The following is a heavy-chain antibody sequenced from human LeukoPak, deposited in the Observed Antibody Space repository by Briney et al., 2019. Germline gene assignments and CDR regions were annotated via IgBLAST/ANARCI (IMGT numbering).Heavy chain of an antibody. CDR3: ARETATTAGIDH. CDR2: INTDRAST. J-gene: IGHJ4*02. Sequence: PGGSLRLSCAASGFAFSSYWMFWVRQAPGKGLVWVSQINTDRASTTYGDPAKGRFTISRDNAKNTLYLQMNSLRVEDTAVYDCARETATTAGIDHWGQGTLVTVSS. CDR1: GFAFSSYW. V-gene: IGHV3-74*01. D-gene: IGHD1/OR15-1a*01.